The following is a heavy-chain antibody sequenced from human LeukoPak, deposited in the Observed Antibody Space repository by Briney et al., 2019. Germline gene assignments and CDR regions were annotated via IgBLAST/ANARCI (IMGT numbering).Heavy chain of an antibody. CDR1: GGSISSSSYY. CDR2: IYYSGST. Sequence: PSETLSLTCTVSGGSISSSSYYWGWIRQPPGKGLEWIGSIYYSGSTYYNPSLKSRVTISVDTSKNQFSLKLSSVTAADTAVYYCGGGYYYDSSGLVVRDYWGQGTLVTVSS. D-gene: IGHD3-22*01. J-gene: IGHJ4*02. CDR3: GGGYYYDSSGLVVRDY. V-gene: IGHV4-39*07.